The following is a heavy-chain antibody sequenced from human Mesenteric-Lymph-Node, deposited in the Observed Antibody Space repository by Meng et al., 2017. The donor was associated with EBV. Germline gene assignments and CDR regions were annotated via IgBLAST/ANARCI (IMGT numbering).Heavy chain of an antibody. CDR3: ARDQPLYDILTGYLTYFDP. Sequence: LHCPELGTGLVRPSEPLSLTCAASGGSITGSPCDWGRVRQPPGKGLEWIGSIYYRGTTHYNPSLKSRVTISIDTSKNVFSLKLSSVTAADTAVYYCARDQPLYDILTGYLTYFDPWGQGTLVTVSS. J-gene: IGHJ5*02. V-gene: IGHV4-39*02. D-gene: IGHD3-9*01. CDR2: IYYRGTT. CDR1: GGSITGSPCD.